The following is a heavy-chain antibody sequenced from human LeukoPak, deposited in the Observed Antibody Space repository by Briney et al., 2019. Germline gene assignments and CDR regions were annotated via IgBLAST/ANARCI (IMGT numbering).Heavy chain of an antibody. Sequence: ASVKVSCKASGYTFTSYGISWVRQAPGQGLEWMGWISAYNGNTNYAQKLQGRVTMTTDTSTSTAYMELSSLRSEDTAVYYCARERGYSYDTLYYFDYWGQGTLVTVSS. D-gene: IGHD5-18*01. CDR2: ISAYNGNT. J-gene: IGHJ4*02. CDR3: ARERGYSYDTLYYFDY. V-gene: IGHV1-18*01. CDR1: GYTFTSYG.